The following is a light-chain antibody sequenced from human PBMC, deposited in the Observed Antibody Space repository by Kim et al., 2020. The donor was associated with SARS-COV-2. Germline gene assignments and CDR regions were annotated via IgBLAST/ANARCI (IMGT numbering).Light chain of an antibody. J-gene: IGKJ2*01. V-gene: IGKV1D-8*02. CDR2: AAY. CDR3: QQYFDFPYT. Sequence: SAYTGDKGTITCRLTQNIARYLAWFQQRPGKAPQLLSYAAYTVHTGAPSRFSGSGSGTDFTLTINPLQSEDSATYFCQQYFDFPYTFGQGTKLEI. CDR1: QNIARY.